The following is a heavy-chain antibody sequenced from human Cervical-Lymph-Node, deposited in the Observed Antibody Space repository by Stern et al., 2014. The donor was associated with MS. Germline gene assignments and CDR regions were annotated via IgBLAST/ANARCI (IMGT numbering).Heavy chain of an antibody. V-gene: IGHV4-61*02. CDR2: IYTSGST. CDR3: ARSEYQLLGSWFDP. J-gene: IGHJ5*02. D-gene: IGHD2-2*01. Sequence: QVQLQESGPGLVEPSQTLSLTCTVSGGSISSGSYHWTWIRQPAGKGLEWIGRIYTSGSTNYNPSLKRRVSMSLDPPKNQFSLGLTSVTAADTALYFCARSEYQLLGSWFDPWGQGTLVTVSS. CDR1: GGSISSGSYH.